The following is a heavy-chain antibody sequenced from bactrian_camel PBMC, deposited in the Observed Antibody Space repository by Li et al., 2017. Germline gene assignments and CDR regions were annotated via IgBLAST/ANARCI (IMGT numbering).Heavy chain of an antibody. V-gene: IGHV3S53*01. CDR1: AYESMTC. D-gene: IGHD4*01. CDR3: AAGCRFDGAERRLSQEGYYY. Sequence: HVQLVESGGGSVQAGGSLTLSCVASAYESMTCLGWFRQAPGKEREGVAATGRDTKTYYADFVKGRFTISQDQSKKTVYLQMNSLKPEDTAMYYCAAGCRFDGAERRLSQEGYYYWGQGTQVTVS. CDR2: TGRDTKT. J-gene: IGHJ4*01.